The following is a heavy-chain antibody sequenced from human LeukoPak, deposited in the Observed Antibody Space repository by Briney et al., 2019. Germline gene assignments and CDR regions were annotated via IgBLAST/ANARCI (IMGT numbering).Heavy chain of an antibody. CDR1: GYTFTGYY. D-gene: IGHD2-15*01. CDR2: INPNTGGT. Sequence: ASVKVSCKASGYTFTGYYMHWVRQAPGQGLEWMGWINPNTGGTNYAQKFQGRVTMTRDTTISTAYMELSKLTSDDTAVYYCASYPRYVSSPPFDYRGQGTLVTVSS. J-gene: IGHJ4*02. CDR3: ASYPRYVSSPPFDY. V-gene: IGHV1-2*02.